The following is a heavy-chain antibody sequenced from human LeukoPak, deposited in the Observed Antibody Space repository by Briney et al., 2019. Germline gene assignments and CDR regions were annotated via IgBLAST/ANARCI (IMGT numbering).Heavy chain of an antibody. CDR1: GFTFRDYA. CDR3: AKDDRGNEAPFDY. J-gene: IGHJ4*02. V-gene: IGHV3-30*01. CDR2: ISYDGTNK. Sequence: GGSLRLFCAASGFTFRDYAMHWVRQAPGRGLECVAVISYDGTNKYYADSVKGRFTISRDNSKNTLHLQMNSLRAEDTAVYYCAKDDRGNEAPFDYWGQGTLVTVSS.